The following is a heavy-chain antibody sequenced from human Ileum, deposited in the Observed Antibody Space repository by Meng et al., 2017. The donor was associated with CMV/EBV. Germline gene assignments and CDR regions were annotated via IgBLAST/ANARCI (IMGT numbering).Heavy chain of an antibody. CDR1: LTVSSNY. CDR3: ARVGGFCSSGSCYDFDS. Sequence: LTVSSNYMTWVRQAPGKGLEWVSIIYSDGGTYYTDSVRGRITISRDNSKNTLYLQMNSLRAEDTAVYYCARVGGFCSSGSCYDFDSWGQGTLVTVSS. J-gene: IGHJ4*02. CDR2: IYSDGGT. D-gene: IGHD2-15*01. V-gene: IGHV3-53*01.